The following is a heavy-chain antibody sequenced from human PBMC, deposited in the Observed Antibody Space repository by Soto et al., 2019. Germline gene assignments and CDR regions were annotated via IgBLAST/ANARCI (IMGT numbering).Heavy chain of an antibody. J-gene: IGHJ4*02. CDR1: VYSFTSYW. CDR3: ARRSGSSGWYVFAY. D-gene: IGHD6-19*01. CDR2: IYPGDSDT. Sequence: GESLKISCKGSVYSFTSYWIGWVRQMPGKGLEWMGIIYPGDSDTRYSPSFQAQGTISADKSISTSYLQWSSRKASYTAMDYCARRSGSSGWYVFAYWGQGPLVTVS. V-gene: IGHV5-51*01.